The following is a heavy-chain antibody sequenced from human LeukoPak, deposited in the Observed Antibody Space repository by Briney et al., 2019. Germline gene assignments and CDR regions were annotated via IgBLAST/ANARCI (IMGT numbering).Heavy chain of an antibody. CDR2: IYYSGST. D-gene: IGHD2-2*01. CDR1: GGSISSYY. Sequence: PSETLSLTCTVSGGSISSYYWSWIRQPPGKGLEWMGNIYYSGSTNYNPSLKSRVTISVDTSKNQFSLKLSSVTAADTAVYYCASSSGYCSSTSCPRGYYYMDVWGKGTTVTVSS. CDR3: ASSSGYCSSTSCPRGYYYMDV. V-gene: IGHV4-59*01. J-gene: IGHJ6*03.